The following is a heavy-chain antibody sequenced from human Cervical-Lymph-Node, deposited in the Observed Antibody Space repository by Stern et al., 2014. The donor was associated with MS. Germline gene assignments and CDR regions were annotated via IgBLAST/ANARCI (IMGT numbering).Heavy chain of an antibody. CDR1: GGSISSYY. D-gene: IGHD3-3*01. CDR3: AGSGTYYPDY. Sequence: QVQLQESGPGLVKPSETLSLTCSVSGGSISSYYWNWIRQPPGKGLEWIANVHYSGTTNYNPSLKSRVTILLDTPMNKISLKLTSVTAADTAVYYCAGSGTYYPDYWGQGILVTVSS. CDR2: VHYSGTT. J-gene: IGHJ4*02. V-gene: IGHV4-59*08.